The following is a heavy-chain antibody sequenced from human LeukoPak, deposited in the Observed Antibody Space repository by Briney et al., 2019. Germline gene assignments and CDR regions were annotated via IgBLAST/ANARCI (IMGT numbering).Heavy chain of an antibody. J-gene: IGHJ4*02. D-gene: IGHD3-22*01. CDR2: IYYSGST. Sequence: SETLSLTCTVSGGSISSSSYYWGWIRQPPGKGLEWIGSIYYSGSTYYNPSLKSRVTISVDTSKNQFSLKLSSVTAADTAVYYCARDPNYYDSSGYYYGFDYWGQGTLVTVSS. V-gene: IGHV4-39*02. CDR3: ARDPNYYDSSGYYYGFDY. CDR1: GGSISSSSYY.